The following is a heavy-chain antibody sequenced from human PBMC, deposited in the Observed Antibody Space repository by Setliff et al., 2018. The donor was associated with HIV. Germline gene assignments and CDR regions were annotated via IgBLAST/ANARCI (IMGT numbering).Heavy chain of an antibody. CDR3: ARFLGWRGFDY. V-gene: IGHV4-34*01. Sequence: KTSETLSITCAVHGGSLGGYYWTWIRQPPGKGLEWIGEINESGSTNYSPSLKSRITISLDTSNNQFSLNLTSLTAADTAVYYCARFLGWRGFDYWGQGTLVTVSS. CDR1: GGSLGGYY. CDR2: INESGST. D-gene: IGHD3-3*01. J-gene: IGHJ4*02.